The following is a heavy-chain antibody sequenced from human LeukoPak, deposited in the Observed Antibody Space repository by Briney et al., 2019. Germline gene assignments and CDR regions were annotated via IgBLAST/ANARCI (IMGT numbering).Heavy chain of an antibody. CDR3: ARDPVPAVVLYYYYMDV. CDR1: GFTFSSYA. V-gene: IGHV3-30*04. CDR2: ISYDGSNK. Sequence: GSLRLSCAASGFTFSSYAMHWVRQAPGKGLEWVAVISYDGSNKYYADSVKGRFTISRDNSKNTLYLQMNSLRAEDTAVYYCARDPVPAVVLYYYYMDVWGKGTTVTVSS. J-gene: IGHJ6*03. D-gene: IGHD2-2*01.